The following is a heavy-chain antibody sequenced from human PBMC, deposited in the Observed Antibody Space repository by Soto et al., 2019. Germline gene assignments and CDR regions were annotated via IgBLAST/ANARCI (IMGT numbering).Heavy chain of an antibody. CDR3: ARVSRVPRSLDNWFDP. CDR1: GGSISSYY. Sequence: SETLSLTCTVSGGSISSYYWSWIRQPPGKGLEWIGYIFYSGSTNYNPSLKSRVTISVDTSKNQFSLKLSSVTAADTAVYYCARVSRVPRSLDNWFDPWGQGTLVTV. J-gene: IGHJ5*02. V-gene: IGHV4-59*01. CDR2: IFYSGST. D-gene: IGHD3-16*02.